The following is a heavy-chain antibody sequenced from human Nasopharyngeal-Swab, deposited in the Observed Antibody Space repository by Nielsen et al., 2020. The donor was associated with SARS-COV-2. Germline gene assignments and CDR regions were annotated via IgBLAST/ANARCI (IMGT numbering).Heavy chain of an antibody. V-gene: IGHV5-51*01. D-gene: IGHD3-22*01. Sequence: GSLKISCEGSGYTFSNWWIGWVRQMPGRGLEWMGIIYPGDSDTRYSPSFQGQVTFSADESISTAYLQWTSLKASDTAIYYCARRYYYDGTSSFDYWGQGTLVTVSS. J-gene: IGHJ4*02. CDR1: GYTFSNWW. CDR3: ARRYYYDGTSSFDY. CDR2: IYPGDSDT.